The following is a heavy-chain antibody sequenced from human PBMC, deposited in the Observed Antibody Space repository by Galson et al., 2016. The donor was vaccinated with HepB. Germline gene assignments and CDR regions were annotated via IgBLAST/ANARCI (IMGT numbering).Heavy chain of an antibody. J-gene: IGHJ4*02. CDR3: AKEASDIAMVGGYFDY. Sequence: SLRLSCAASGFTFSSYGMHWVRQAPGKGLEWVAVIWYDGSNIYYADSVKGRFTISRDNSKNTLYLQMNSLRAEDTAGYYCAKEASDIAMVGGYFDYWGQGTLVTVSS. D-gene: IGHD5-18*01. V-gene: IGHV3-33*03. CDR1: GFTFSSYG. CDR2: IWYDGSNI.